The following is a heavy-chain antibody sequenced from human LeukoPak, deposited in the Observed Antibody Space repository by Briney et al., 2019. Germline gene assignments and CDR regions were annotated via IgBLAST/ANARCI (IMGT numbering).Heavy chain of an antibody. J-gene: IGHJ6*03. Sequence: SGGSLRLSCAASGFTFSSYGMHWVRQAPGKGLEWVAFIRYDGSNKYYADSVKGRFTISRDNSKNTLYLQMNSLRAEDTAVYYCAKAPMGCSSTSCYYYYYYYMDVWGKGTTVTVSS. CDR3: AKAPMGCSSTSCYYYYYYYMDV. V-gene: IGHV3-30*02. CDR2: IRYDGSNK. CDR1: GFTFSSYG. D-gene: IGHD2-2*01.